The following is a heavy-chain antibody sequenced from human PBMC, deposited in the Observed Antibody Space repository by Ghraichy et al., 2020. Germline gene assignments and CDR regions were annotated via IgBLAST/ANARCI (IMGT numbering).Heavy chain of an antibody. Sequence: SETLSLTCTVSGGSISSYYWSWIRQPPGKGLEWIGYIYYSGSTNYNPSLKSRVTISVDTSKNQFSLKLSSVTAADTAVYYCARHYYYDSSGYYALRAFDIWGQGTMVTVSS. V-gene: IGHV4-59*08. J-gene: IGHJ3*02. D-gene: IGHD3-22*01. CDR2: IYYSGST. CDR3: ARHYYYDSSGYYALRAFDI. CDR1: GGSISSYY.